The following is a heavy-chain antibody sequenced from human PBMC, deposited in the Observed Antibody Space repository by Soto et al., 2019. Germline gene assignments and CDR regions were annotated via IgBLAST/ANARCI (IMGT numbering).Heavy chain of an antibody. CDR1: GFTFSSYA. CDR3: AKDSDVGTIGYYFDF. Sequence: EVQLLESGGGLVQPGGSLRLSCAASGFTFSSYALNWVRQAPGKGLEWVSGTSGSGGSTAYADSVKGRFTIARDNSKNTLYLQMNSLRAEDTAVYYCAKDSDVGTIGYYFDFWGQGTLVTVSS. J-gene: IGHJ4*02. CDR2: TSGSGGST. D-gene: IGHD1-26*01. V-gene: IGHV3-23*01.